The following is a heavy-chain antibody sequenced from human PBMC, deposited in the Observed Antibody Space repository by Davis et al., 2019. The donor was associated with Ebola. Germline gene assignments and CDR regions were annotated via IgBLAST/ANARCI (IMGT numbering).Heavy chain of an antibody. CDR1: GGSFSGYY. V-gene: IGHV3-23*01. J-gene: IGHJ4*02. Sequence: ETLSLTCAVYGGSFSGYYWSWIRQPPGKGLEWVSAISGSGGSTYYADSVKGRFTISRDNSKNTLYLQMNSLRAEDTAVYYCARDGAAAGYDWGQGTLVTVSS. CDR2: ISGSGGST. D-gene: IGHD6-13*01. CDR3: ARDGAAAGYD.